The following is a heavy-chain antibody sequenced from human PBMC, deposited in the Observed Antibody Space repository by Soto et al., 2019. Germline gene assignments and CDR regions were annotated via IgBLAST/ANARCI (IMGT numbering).Heavy chain of an antibody. J-gene: IGHJ4*02. V-gene: IGHV4-4*07. CDR3: SRASRCKSEYECLAWLDF. CDR1: GGFISSLY. CDR2: IFPSGDS. D-gene: IGHD6-6*01. Sequence: QVLLQESGPGLVKPSETLSLTCTVSGGFISSLYWAWIRQPAGKGLEWIGRIFPSGDSNYNPSLTSRVSMSLDSSKIQFSLTVSSATAADTAVYYCSRASRCKSEYECLAWLDFWGQGNPVTVSS.